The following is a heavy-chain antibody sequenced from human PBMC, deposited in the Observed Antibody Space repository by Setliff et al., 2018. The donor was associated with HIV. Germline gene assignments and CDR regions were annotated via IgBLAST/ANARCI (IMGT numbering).Heavy chain of an antibody. CDR2: VLYNGGT. V-gene: IGHV4-34*12. CDR1: GGSFSGNH. Sequence: SETLSLTCTIYGGSFSGNHWSWIRQSPGNGLEWIGEVLYNGGTRYDPSLENRVSMSVDTSKNQFSLKLLSVTAADTAVYYCRVWILRDTSDIWGQGTVVTVSS. J-gene: IGHJ3*02. D-gene: IGHD1-1*01. CDR3: RVWILRDTSDI.